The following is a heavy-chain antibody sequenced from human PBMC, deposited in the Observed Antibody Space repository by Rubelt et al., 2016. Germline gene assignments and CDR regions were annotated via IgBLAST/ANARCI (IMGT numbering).Heavy chain of an antibody. J-gene: IGHJ4*02. Sequence: GKGLEWIGYIYYSGSTNYNPSLKSRVTISVDTSKNQFSLKLSSVTAADTAVYYCAKDRRRVAGIPQDYWGQGTLVTVSS. CDR3: AKDRRRVAGIPQDY. CDR2: IYYSGST. V-gene: IGHV4-59*12. D-gene: IGHD6-19*01.